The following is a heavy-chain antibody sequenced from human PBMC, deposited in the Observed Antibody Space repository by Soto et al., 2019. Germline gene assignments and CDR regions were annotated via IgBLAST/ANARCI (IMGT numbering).Heavy chain of an antibody. CDR1: GGTFSSYA. CDR2: IIPIFGTE. V-gene: IGHV1-69*13. D-gene: IGHD1-1*01. CDR3: ASGTGTTPGPWFDP. Sequence: ASVKVSCKASGGTFSSYAISWVRQAPVQGLEWMGWIIPIFGTENYAQKFQGRVTITADESTSTAYMELSSLRSEDTAVYYCASGTGTTPGPWFDPWGQGTLVTLSS. J-gene: IGHJ5*02.